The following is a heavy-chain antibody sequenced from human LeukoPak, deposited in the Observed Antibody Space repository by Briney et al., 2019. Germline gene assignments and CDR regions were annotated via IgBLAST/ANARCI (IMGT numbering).Heavy chain of an antibody. CDR1: GGSISSSNW. CDR2: INHSGST. D-gene: IGHD2-2*01. J-gene: IGHJ6*04. Sequence: SGTLSLTCAVSGGSISSSNWWSWVRQPPGKGLEWIGEINHSGSTNYNPSLKSRVTISVDTSKNQFSLKLSSVTAADTAVYYCARGNIVVVPAASNYGMDVWGKGTTVTVSS. CDR3: ARGNIVVVPAASNYGMDV. V-gene: IGHV4-4*02.